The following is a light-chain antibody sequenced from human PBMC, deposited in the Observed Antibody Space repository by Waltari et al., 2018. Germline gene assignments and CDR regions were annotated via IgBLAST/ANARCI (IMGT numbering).Light chain of an antibody. J-gene: IGLJ3*02. CDR1: SSNLGSTY. Sequence: QSVLTQPPSASGTPGQRVTIPCSERSSNLGSTYVYWYQQLPGTAPKLPISRKNQRPSGVPDRFSGSKSGNTASLTVSGLQAEDEADYYCSSYTIATWVFGGGTKLTVL. CDR2: RKN. V-gene: IGLV1-47*01. CDR3: SSYTIATWV.